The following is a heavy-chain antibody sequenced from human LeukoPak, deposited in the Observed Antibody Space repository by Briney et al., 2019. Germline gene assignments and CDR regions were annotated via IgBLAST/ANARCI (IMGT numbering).Heavy chain of an antibody. CDR2: IYTSEST. J-gene: IGHJ6*03. Sequence: SETLSLTCSVSGGSISSSNYYWSWIRQPAGKGLEWIGRIYTSESTNYNPSLKSRVTISVDTSKNQFSLKLSSVTAADTAVYYCARVYSSSWYRNYYYMDVWGKGTTVTISS. CDR1: GGSISSSNYY. D-gene: IGHD6-13*01. CDR3: ARVYSSSWYRNYYYMDV. V-gene: IGHV4-61*02.